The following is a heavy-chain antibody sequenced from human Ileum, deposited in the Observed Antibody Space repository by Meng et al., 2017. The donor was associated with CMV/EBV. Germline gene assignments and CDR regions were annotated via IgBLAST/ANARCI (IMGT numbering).Heavy chain of an antibody. V-gene: IGHV3-21*01. Sequence: GGSLRLSCVAPGFNFGTYGMNWVRQAPGKGLEWVSSISSGNTYGHHADSVKGRFTISRDNAKNSLYLQMNSLRGEDTGVYYCARDRSRGTSVDFGDWGQGTLVTVSS. J-gene: IGHJ4*02. CDR1: GFNFGTYG. D-gene: IGHD3/OR15-3a*01. CDR3: ARDRSRGTSVDFGD. CDR2: ISSGNTYG.